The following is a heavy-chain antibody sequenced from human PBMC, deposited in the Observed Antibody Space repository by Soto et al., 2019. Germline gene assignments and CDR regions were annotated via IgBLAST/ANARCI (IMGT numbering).Heavy chain of an antibody. CDR1: GYTFTSYD. Sequence: ASVKLSCKASGYTFTSYDINCVRQATGQGLEWMGWMNPNSGNTGYAQKFQGRVTMTRNTSISTAYMELSSLRSEDTAVYYCARGYSGYDYSFDYWGQGTLVTVSS. V-gene: IGHV1-8*01. J-gene: IGHJ4*02. CDR2: MNPNSGNT. CDR3: ARGYSGYDYSFDY. D-gene: IGHD5-12*01.